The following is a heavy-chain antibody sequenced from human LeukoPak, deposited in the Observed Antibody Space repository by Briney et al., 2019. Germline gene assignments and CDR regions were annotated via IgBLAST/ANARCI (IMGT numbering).Heavy chain of an antibody. V-gene: IGHV3-64*04. CDR2: ISSNGSST. Sequence: GGSLRLSCSASGFTFSSYAMHWVRQAPGKGLEYVSAISSNGSSTSYADSVKGRFTISRDNAKNTLYLQMNSLRAEDTAVYYCARGRFGNYFDFWGQGTLVTVSS. D-gene: IGHD3-10*01. CDR1: GFTFSSYA. J-gene: IGHJ4*02. CDR3: ARGRFGNYFDF.